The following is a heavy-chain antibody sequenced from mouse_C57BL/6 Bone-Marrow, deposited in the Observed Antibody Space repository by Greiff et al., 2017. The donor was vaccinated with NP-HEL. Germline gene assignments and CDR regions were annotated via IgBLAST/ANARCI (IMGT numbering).Heavy chain of an antibody. Sequence: QVQLKESGAELVKPGASVKLSCKASGYTFTEYTIHWVKQRSGQGLEWIGWFYPGSGSIKYNEKFKDKATLTADKSSSTVYMALSRLTSEDSAVYFCARHGDYCGSSYGYFDVWGTGTTVTVSS. V-gene: IGHV1-62-2*01. J-gene: IGHJ1*03. D-gene: IGHD1-1*01. CDR2: FYPGSGSI. CDR3: ARHGDYCGSSYGYFDV. CDR1: GYTFTEYT.